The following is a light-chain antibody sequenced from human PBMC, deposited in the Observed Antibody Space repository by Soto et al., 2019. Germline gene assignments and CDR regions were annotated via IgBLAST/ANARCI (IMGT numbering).Light chain of an antibody. J-gene: IGLJ1*01. V-gene: IGLV2-14*01. CDR3: TSYTSASTRV. Sequence: QSALTQPASVSGSPGQSSTISCTGTSSDVGAYNYVSWYQQHPGKAPQLMIYEVSNRPSGVSSRFSGSKSGDTASLTISGFQAEDEADYYCTSYTSASTRVFGTGTKLTVL. CDR1: SSDVGAYNY. CDR2: EVS.